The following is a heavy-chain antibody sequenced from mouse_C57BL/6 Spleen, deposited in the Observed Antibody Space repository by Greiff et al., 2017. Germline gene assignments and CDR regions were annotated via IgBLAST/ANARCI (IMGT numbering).Heavy chain of an antibody. CDR2: IYPSSGNT. V-gene: IGHV1-81*01. J-gene: IGHJ2*01. CDR3: ARDTTMAY. D-gene: IGHD1-1*01. Sequence: VQLQQSGAELARPGASVKLSCKASGYTFTSYGISWVKQRTGQGLVWIGEIYPSSGNTYYNEQFKGKATLTVDKSSSTAYMVLRGLTSEDSAVYFCARDTTMAYWGQGTTLTVSS. CDR1: GYTFTSYG.